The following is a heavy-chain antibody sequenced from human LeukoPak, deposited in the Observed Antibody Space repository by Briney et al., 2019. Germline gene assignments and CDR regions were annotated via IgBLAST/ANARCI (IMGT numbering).Heavy chain of an antibody. V-gene: IGHV4-30-4*01. CDR1: GGSISSGDYY. CDR3: ARHMYYYGEVGY. D-gene: IGHD3-10*01. CDR2: IYYSGST. Sequence: SETLSLTCTVSGGSISSGDYYWSWIRQPPGKGLEWIGYIYYSGSTYYNPSLKSRVTISVDTSKNQFSLKLSSVTAADTAVYYCARHMYYYGEVGYWGQGTLVTVSS. J-gene: IGHJ4*02.